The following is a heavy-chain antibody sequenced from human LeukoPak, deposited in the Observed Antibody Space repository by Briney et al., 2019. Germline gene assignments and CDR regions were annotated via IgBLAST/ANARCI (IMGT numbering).Heavy chain of an antibody. Sequence: ASVKVSCKASGYTFTSYYMHWVRQAPGQGLEWMGIINPSGGSTSYAQKFQGRVTMTRDTSTSTVYMELSSLRSEDTAVYYCARVGVITMVRGVIGYDYFDYWGQGTLVTVSS. D-gene: IGHD3-10*01. CDR1: GYTFTSYY. CDR2: INPSGGST. V-gene: IGHV1-46*01. J-gene: IGHJ4*02. CDR3: ARVGVITMVRGVIGYDYFDY.